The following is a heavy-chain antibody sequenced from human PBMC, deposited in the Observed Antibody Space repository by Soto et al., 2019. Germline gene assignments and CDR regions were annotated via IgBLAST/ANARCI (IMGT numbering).Heavy chain of an antibody. Sequence: GASVKVSCKASGGTFSSYAISWVRQAPGQGLEWMGGIIPIFGTANYAQKFQGRVTITADESTSTAYMELSSLRSEDTAVYYCAREEIVVVTAIPGYYYYYYGMDVWGQGTTVTAP. J-gene: IGHJ6*02. CDR2: IIPIFGTA. CDR1: GGTFSSYA. CDR3: AREEIVVVTAIPGYYYYYYGMDV. V-gene: IGHV1-69*13. D-gene: IGHD2-21*02.